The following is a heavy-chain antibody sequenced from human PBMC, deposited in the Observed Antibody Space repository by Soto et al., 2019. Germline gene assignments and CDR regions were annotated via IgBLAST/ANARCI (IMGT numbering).Heavy chain of an antibody. D-gene: IGHD5-12*01. V-gene: IGHV3-23*01. Sequence: PGGSLRLSCAASGFTFDNYAMNWVRQAPGKGLEWVAHISGSGGATKYADSVKGRFSISKDNAKNSLYLQMNSLRSEDTALYYCTKAALERATNQEFDYWGQGTMVTVSS. CDR1: GFTFDNYA. J-gene: IGHJ4*02. CDR3: TKAALERATNQEFDY. CDR2: ISGSGGAT.